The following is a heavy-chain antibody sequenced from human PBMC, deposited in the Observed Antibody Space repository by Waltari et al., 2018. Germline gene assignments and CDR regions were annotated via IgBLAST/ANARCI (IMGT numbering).Heavy chain of an antibody. D-gene: IGHD6-13*01. CDR1: GGSLSSYY. CDR2: IYYSGST. J-gene: IGHJ4*02. CDR3: ARGRSDSSWYYFDY. Sequence: QVQLQESGPGLVKPSETLSLTCTVSGGSLSSYYWSWIRQPPGKGLEWIGYIYYSGSTNYNPSLKSRVTISVDTSKNQFSLKLSSVTAADTAVYYCARGRSDSSWYYFDYWGQGTLVTVSS. V-gene: IGHV4-59*01.